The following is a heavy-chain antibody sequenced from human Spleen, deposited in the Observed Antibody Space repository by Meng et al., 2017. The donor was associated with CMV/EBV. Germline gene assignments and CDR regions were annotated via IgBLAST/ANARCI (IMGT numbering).Heavy chain of an antibody. V-gene: IGHV3-21*03. CDR3: AKGGGERVTFDAMDV. CDR2: ISSFSKNI. Sequence: GGSLRLSCAVSGFILSNYEMNWVRQAPGKGLEWVSFISSFSKNIEYADSVKGRFTISRDNAKKTLSLQMNTLRTEDTGLYYCAKGGGERVTFDAMDVWGQGTTVTVSS. J-gene: IGHJ6*02. CDR1: GFILSNYE. D-gene: IGHD2-21*02.